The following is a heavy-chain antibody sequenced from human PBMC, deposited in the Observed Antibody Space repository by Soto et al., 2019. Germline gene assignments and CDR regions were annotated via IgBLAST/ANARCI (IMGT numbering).Heavy chain of an antibody. CDR3: ARVSCGGDCYFAY. CDR1: GFTFSSYS. D-gene: IGHD2-21*02. V-gene: IGHV3-66*01. Sequence: GGSLRLSCIGSGFTFSSYSMNWVRQAPGEGLEWVSVIYSGGSTYYADSVKGRFTISRDNSKNTLYLQMNSLRAEDTAVYYCARVSCGGDCYFAYWGQGTLVTVSS. J-gene: IGHJ4*02. CDR2: IYSGGST.